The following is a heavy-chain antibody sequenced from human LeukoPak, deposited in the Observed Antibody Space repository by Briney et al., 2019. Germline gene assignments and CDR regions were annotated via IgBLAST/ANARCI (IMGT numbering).Heavy chain of an antibody. CDR2: ISSSSSYI. CDR3: ARTLYYDSSGYYYEGPDAFDI. D-gene: IGHD3-22*01. Sequence: TGGSLRLSCAASGFTFSSYSMNWVRQAPGKGLEWVSSISSSSSYIYYADSVKGRFTISRDNAKNSLYLQMNSLRAEDTAVYYCARTLYYDSSGYYYEGPDAFDIWGQGTMVTVSS. CDR1: GFTFSSYS. V-gene: IGHV3-21*01. J-gene: IGHJ3*02.